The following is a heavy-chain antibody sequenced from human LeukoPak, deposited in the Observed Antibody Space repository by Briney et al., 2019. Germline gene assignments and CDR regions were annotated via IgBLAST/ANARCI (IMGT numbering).Heavy chain of an antibody. CDR2: LYYSGNT. V-gene: IGHV4-39*01. Sequence: SETLSLTCTVSGDSISSSSSYWGWIRQPPGKGLEWIGSLYYSGNTYYNPSLKSRVTISVDTSKNQLSLKLSSVTAADTAVYYCARHPHYCFDSSARWGQGTLVTVSS. D-gene: IGHD3-22*01. J-gene: IGHJ4*02. CDR1: GDSISSSSSY. CDR3: ARHPHYCFDSSAR.